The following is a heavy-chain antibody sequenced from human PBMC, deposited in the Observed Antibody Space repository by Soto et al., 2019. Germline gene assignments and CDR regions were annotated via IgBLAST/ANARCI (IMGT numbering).Heavy chain of an antibody. CDR2: MNPNSGNT. J-gene: IGHJ4*02. V-gene: IGHV1-8*01. D-gene: IGHD6-19*01. CDR3: ARGKGIAVAGWDYFDY. Sequence: QVQLVQSGAEVKKPGASVKVSCKASGYTFTSYDINWVRQATGQGLEWMGWMNPNSGNTGYAQKFQGRVTMTRNTSISTAYMELSRLRSEDTAVYYCARGKGIAVAGWDYFDYWGQGTLVTVSS. CDR1: GYTFTSYD.